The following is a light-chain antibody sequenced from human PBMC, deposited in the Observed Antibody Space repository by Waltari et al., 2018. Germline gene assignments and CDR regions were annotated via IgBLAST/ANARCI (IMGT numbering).Light chain of an antibody. CDR3: QQRTTWPLT. CDR1: QSVSSH. CDR2: DAS. J-gene: IGKJ4*01. Sequence: EIVLTQSPATLSLSPGARVTLSCRASQSVSSHLAWYQQKRGQAPRLLIYDASNRATAIPARFSGSGSGTDFTLTISSLEPEDFAVYYCQQRTTWPLTFGGGTRVEIK. V-gene: IGKV3-11*01.